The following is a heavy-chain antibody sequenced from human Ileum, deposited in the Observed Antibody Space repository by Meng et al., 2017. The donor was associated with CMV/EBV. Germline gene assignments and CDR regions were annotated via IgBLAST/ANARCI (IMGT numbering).Heavy chain of an antibody. J-gene: IGHJ4*02. CDR1: GASISRSTYY. D-gene: IGHD6-13*01. Sequence: PQLPESGPGLVKPSETLSLTRTVSGASISRSTYYWGWIRQPPGKGLEWIGSIYYSGGTYYNPSLKSRVTISVDTSKNQFSLKLSSVTAADTAVYYCAREIPSSSWYYLDYWGQGTLVTVSS. V-gene: IGHV4-39*07. CDR3: AREIPSSSWYYLDY. CDR2: IYYSGGT.